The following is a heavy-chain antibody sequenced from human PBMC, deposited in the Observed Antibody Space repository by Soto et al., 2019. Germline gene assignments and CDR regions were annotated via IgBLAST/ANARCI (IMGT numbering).Heavy chain of an antibody. CDR1: GGSISSYY. Sequence: SETLSLTCTVSGGSISSYYWSWIRQPPGKGLEWIGYIYYSGSTNYNPFLKSRVTISVDTSKNQFSLKLSSVTAADTAVYYCARHYGSGSYLGYYYYYMDVWGKGTTVTVSS. J-gene: IGHJ6*03. D-gene: IGHD3-10*01. CDR3: ARHYGSGSYLGYYYYYMDV. V-gene: IGHV4-59*08. CDR2: IYYSGST.